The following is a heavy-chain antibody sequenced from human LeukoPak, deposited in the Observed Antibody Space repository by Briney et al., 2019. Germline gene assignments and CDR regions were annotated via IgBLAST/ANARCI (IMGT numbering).Heavy chain of an antibody. D-gene: IGHD6-13*01. CDR1: GGYISSYY. V-gene: IGHV4-4*07. J-gene: IGHJ6*03. CDR2: IYTSGST. Sequence: SETLSLTCTVSGGYISSYYWSWIRQPAGKGLEWIGRIYTSGSTNYNPSLKSRVTMSVDTSKNQFSLKLSSVTAADTAVYYCARDEQQNSYYMDVWGKGTTVTVSS. CDR3: ARDEQQNSYYMDV.